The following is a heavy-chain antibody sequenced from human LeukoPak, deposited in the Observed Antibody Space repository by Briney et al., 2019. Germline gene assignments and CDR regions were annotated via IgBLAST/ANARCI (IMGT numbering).Heavy chain of an antibody. CDR2: IHGSGGT. CDR3: ARGPKGFDYFDS. Sequence: SETLSLTCTISGGSIGNDYWNCIRQSAGKGLEWIGRIHGSGGTNYDPFLQSRVTMSVDTSKNEFSLSLSAVTAADTAVYYCARGPKGFDYFDSWGQGTLVTVSS. V-gene: IGHV4-4*07. J-gene: IGHJ4*02. D-gene: IGHD2-15*01. CDR1: GGSIGNDY.